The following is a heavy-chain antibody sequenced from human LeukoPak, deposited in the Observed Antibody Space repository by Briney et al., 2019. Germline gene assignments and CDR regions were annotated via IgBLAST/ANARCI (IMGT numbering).Heavy chain of an antibody. Sequence: GGSLRLSCAASGFSNSALNWVRQAPGLGLEWISTISNTGVATYYADSVKGRFTISRDTFRNTLLLQMNSLRADDTAVYYCVKSAGKDGYRDVLDIWGQGTVVTVSS. J-gene: IGHJ3*02. CDR2: ISNTGVAT. D-gene: IGHD5-24*01. CDR3: VKSAGKDGYRDVLDI. CDR1: GFSNSA. V-gene: IGHV3-23*05.